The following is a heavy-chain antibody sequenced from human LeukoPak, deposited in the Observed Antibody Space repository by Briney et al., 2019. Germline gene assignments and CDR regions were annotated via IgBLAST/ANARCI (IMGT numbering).Heavy chain of an antibody. CDR3: AKRGIVIRAVIIVGFHKEAYYFDY. V-gene: IGHV3-23*01. CDR1: GITLSNYG. D-gene: IGHD3-10*01. J-gene: IGHJ4*02. CDR2: ISERGGST. Sequence: GGSLRLSCVVSGITLSNYGMSWVRQAPGKGLEWVSGISERGGSTNYADSVKGRFIISRDTSKNTVYLQMNSLRVEDTAVYFCAKRGIVIRAVIIVGFHKEAYYFDYWGQGILVTVSS.